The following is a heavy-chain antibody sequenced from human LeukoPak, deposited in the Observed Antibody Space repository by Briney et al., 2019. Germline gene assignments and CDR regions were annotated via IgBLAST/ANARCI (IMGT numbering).Heavy chain of an antibody. J-gene: IGHJ6*03. V-gene: IGHV3-53*01. D-gene: IGHD5-18*01. CDR3: ARGGSYGLGYYYYYMDV. Sequence: GGSLRLSCAASGFTLSSNYMSWVRQAPGKGLEWVSVIYSGGRTYYADSVKGRFTISRDNSKNTLYLQMNSLRAEDTAVYYCARGGSYGLGYYYYYMDVWGKGTTVTVSS. CDR1: GFTLSSNY. CDR2: IYSGGRT.